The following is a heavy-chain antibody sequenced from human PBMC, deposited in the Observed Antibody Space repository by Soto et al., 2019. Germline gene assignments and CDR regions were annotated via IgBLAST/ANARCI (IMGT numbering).Heavy chain of an antibody. V-gene: IGHV4-59*01. CDR2: IYYSGST. CDR1: GGSISSYY. Sequence: SETLSLTCTVSGGSISSYYWSWIRQPPGKGLEWIGYIYYSGSTNYNPSLKSRVTISVDTSKNHFSLKLSSVTAADTGVYYCARDGEPGGGRGSYYDYWGQGTLVTVSS. CDR3: ARDGEPGGGRGSYYDY. D-gene: IGHD1-26*01. J-gene: IGHJ4*02.